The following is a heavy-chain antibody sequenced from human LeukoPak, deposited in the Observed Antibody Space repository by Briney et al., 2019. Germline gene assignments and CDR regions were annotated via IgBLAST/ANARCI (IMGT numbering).Heavy chain of an antibody. CDR2: IHFSGAN. D-gene: IGHD6-19*01. V-gene: IGHV4-39*01. CDR3: ARQDSSGWYGSFDY. J-gene: IGHJ4*02. Sequence: PSQTLSLTCTVSGGSISSGSYYWGWIRQPPGKGLEWIGSIHFSGANYYTPSLKSRVTISVDTSKNQFSLTLSSLTAADTAVYYCARQDSSGWYGSFDYWGQGILVTVSS. CDR1: GGSISSGSYY.